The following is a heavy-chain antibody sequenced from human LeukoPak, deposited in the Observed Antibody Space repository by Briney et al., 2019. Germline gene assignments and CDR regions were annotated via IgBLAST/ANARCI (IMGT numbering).Heavy chain of an antibody. J-gene: IGHJ4*02. CDR2: ISGDGGSI. Sequence: GGSLRLSRAASGCTFDVYAMDWVRQHPGKWLEWVSLISGDGGSIYYAVSVKGRFTISRDNSKNSLYLQMNSLRTEDTALYYCAKDDQQLIDYWGQGTLVTV. D-gene: IGHD6-13*01. V-gene: IGHV3-43*02. CDR1: GCTFDVYA. CDR3: AKDDQQLIDY.